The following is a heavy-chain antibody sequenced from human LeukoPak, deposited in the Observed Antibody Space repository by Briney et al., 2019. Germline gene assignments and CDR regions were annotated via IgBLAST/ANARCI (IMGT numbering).Heavy chain of an antibody. Sequence: PGGSLRLSCAASGFTFSSYAMSWVRQAPGKGLEWVSSISGNGGKTYYADSVKGRFTISRDDSKNTLYLQMNSLKTEDTAVYYCTTLRPYIQPRWGQGTMVTVSS. CDR2: ISGNGGKT. V-gene: IGHV3-23*01. D-gene: IGHD5-18*01. CDR3: TTLRPYIQPR. CDR1: GFTFSSYA. J-gene: IGHJ3*01.